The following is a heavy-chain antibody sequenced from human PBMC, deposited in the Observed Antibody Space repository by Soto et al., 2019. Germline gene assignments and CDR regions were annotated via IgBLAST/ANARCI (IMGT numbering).Heavy chain of an antibody. V-gene: IGHV1-69*01. CDR2: IIPIFGTA. J-gene: IGHJ4*02. CDR3: ARVLRIAAAADGGFDY. Sequence: QVQLVQSGAEVKKPGSSVKVSCKASGGTFSSYAISWVRQAPGQGLEWMGGIIPIFGTANYAQKFQGRVTITADESTSTDYMELSSLRSEDTAVYYCARVLRIAAAADGGFDYWGQGTLVTVSS. D-gene: IGHD6-13*01. CDR1: GGTFSSYA.